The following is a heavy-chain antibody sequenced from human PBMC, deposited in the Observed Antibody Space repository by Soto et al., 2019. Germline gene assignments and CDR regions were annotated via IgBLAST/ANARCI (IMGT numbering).Heavy chain of an antibody. Sequence: QVQLVQSGAEVKKPGASVKVSCTASGYSVLSYGFSWVRQAPGQGLEWMGYINTETGNTFYAQRLQGRVTMTTNTSTNTAYMELRRLTSDDTAVYFCVRDQRRDYDFWSGYSQGFDYWGQGTPVTVSS. CDR3: VRDQRRDYDFWSGYSQGFDY. J-gene: IGHJ4*02. CDR2: INTETGNT. D-gene: IGHD3-3*01. CDR1: GYSVLSYG. V-gene: IGHV1-18*01.